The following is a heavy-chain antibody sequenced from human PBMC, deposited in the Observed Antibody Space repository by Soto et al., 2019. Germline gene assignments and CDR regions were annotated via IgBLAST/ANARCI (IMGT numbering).Heavy chain of an antibody. CDR2: ISYSGST. J-gene: IGHJ4*02. V-gene: IGHV4-31*03. Sequence: QVQLQESGPGLVKPSQTLSLTCTVSGDSMTTVGYYWTWIRQHPGQGLEWIGFISYSGSTYYSSSLTGRVAISADTSKNQFSLKLNSVTAADTAVYYCTRGDYWGQVTLVTVSS. CDR3: TRGDY. CDR1: GDSMTTVGYY.